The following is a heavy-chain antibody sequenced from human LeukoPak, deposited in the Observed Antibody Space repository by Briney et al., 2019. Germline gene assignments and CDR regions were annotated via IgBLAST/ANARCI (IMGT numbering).Heavy chain of an antibody. V-gene: IGHV3-30-3*01. CDR2: ISYDGSNK. CDR1: EFTFSSYA. Sequence: GRSLRLSCAASEFTFSSYAMHWVRQAPGKGLEWVAVISYDGSNKYYADSVKGRFTISRDNSKNTLYLQMNSLRAEDTAVYYCARAGPYYVAYYYYGMDVWGQGTTVTVSS. CDR3: ARAGPYYVAYYYYGMDV. J-gene: IGHJ6*02. D-gene: IGHD3-10*02.